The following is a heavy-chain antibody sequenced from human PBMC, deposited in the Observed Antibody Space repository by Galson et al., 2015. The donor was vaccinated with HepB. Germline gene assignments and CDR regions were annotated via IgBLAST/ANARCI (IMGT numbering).Heavy chain of an antibody. D-gene: IGHD3-22*01. J-gene: IGHJ3*02. CDR3: ANLPVFPSLGVPSGYYQGPLLGDAFDI. CDR1: GFTFSSYA. V-gene: IGHV3-23*01. CDR2: ISGSGGST. Sequence: SLRLSCAASGFTFSSYAMSWVRQAPGKGLEWVSAISGSGGSTYYADSVKGRFTISRDNSKNTLYLQMNSLRAEDTAVYYCANLPVFPSLGVPSGYYQGPLLGDAFDIWGQGTMVTVSS.